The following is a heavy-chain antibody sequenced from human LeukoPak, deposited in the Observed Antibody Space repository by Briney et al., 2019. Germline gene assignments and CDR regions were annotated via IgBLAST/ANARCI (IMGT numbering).Heavy chain of an antibody. CDR2: IYNSGST. CDR3: ARGGQYGSGSYYTYYYYGMDV. V-gene: IGHV4-4*07. CDR1: GGSISSYY. D-gene: IGHD3-10*01. Sequence: SETLSLTCTVSGGSISSYYLSWIRQPAGKGLEWIGRIYNSGSTNYNPSLKSRVTMSVDTSKNQFSLKLSSVTGADTAVYYCARGGQYGSGSYYTYYYYGMDVWGQGTTVTVSS. J-gene: IGHJ6*02.